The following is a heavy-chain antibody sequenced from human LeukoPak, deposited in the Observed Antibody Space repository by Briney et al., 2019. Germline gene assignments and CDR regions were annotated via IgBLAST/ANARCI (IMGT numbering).Heavy chain of an antibody. Sequence: SETLSLTCTVSGGSISSGSYYWSWIRQPAGKGLEWIGRIYTSGSTNYNPSLKSRVTISVDTSKNQFSLKLSSVTAADTAVYYCARGATDFYDFWSNWGQGTLVTVSS. CDR1: GGSISSGSYY. V-gene: IGHV4-61*02. CDR2: IYTSGST. CDR3: ARGATDFYDFWSN. J-gene: IGHJ4*02. D-gene: IGHD3-3*01.